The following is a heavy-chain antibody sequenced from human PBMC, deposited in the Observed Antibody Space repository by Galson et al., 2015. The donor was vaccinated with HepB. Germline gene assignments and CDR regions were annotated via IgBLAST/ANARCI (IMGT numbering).Heavy chain of an antibody. V-gene: IGHV3-11*06. D-gene: IGHD3-3*01. CDR3: ARASYYDFWSGYSNYYYYYYMDV. Sequence: SLRLSCAAFGFTFSDYYMSWIRQAPGKGLEWASYISSSSSYTNYADSVKGRFTISRDNAKNSLYLQMNSLRAEDTAVYYCARASYYDFWSGYSNYYYYYYMDVWGKGTTVTVSS. CDR2: ISSSSSYT. J-gene: IGHJ6*03. CDR1: GFTFSDYY.